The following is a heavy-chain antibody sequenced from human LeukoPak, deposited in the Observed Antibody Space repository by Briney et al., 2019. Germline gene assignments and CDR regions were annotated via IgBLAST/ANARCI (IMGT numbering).Heavy chain of an antibody. D-gene: IGHD4-17*01. Sequence: GGSLRLSCAGSGFTFGDYALHWVRQLPGKGLEWVSGISWNSGSIGYADSVKGRFTISRDNAKNSLYLQMNSLRVEDTALYYCARGFDYGDYGLDPWGQGTLVTVSS. CDR1: GFTFGDYA. J-gene: IGHJ5*02. V-gene: IGHV3-9*01. CDR2: ISWNSGSI. CDR3: ARGFDYGDYGLDP.